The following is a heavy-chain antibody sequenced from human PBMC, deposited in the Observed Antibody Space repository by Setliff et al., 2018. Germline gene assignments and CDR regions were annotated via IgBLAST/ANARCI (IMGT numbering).Heavy chain of an antibody. CDR1: GGSVSSGIYH. CDR3: AREQWLDPPGYYYMDV. V-gene: IGHV4-39*07. J-gene: IGHJ6*03. CDR2: IIHSGST. D-gene: IGHD6-19*01. Sequence: SETLSLTCTVSGGSVSSGIYHWGWIRQPPGKRLEWIGEIIHSGSTNYNPSLKSRVTMSIDTSKNQFSLKLNSVTAADMAVYYCAREQWLDPPGYYYMDVWAKGTTVTVSS.